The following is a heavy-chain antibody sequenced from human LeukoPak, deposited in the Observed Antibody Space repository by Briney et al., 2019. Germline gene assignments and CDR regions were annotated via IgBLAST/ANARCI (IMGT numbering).Heavy chain of an antibody. D-gene: IGHD5-18*01. Sequence: SETLSLTCTVSGGSISSSSYYWGWIRQPPGKGLEWIGSIYYSGSTWSSLTSRVTISIDTSKNKFSLKLSSVTAADTAVYYCARAGYSYGYVDYWGQGTLVTVSS. CDR1: GGSISSSSYY. CDR3: ARAGYSYGYVDY. V-gene: IGHV4-39*07. J-gene: IGHJ4*02. CDR2: IYYSGST.